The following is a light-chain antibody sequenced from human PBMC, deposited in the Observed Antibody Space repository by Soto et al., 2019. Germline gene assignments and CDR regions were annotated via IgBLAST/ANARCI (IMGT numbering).Light chain of an antibody. CDR1: QSASSSY. Sequence: ELVLAQAPGSLSLSPGERATVSCRASQSASSSYFAWYQQKPGQSPRLLISGASNRATGIPDRFSGSGSGTDFTLTISRLEPEDFAVYYCHPYPRSVGTFAQGPKVDIK. CDR3: HPYPRSVGT. CDR2: GAS. V-gene: IGKV3-20*01. J-gene: IGKJ1*01.